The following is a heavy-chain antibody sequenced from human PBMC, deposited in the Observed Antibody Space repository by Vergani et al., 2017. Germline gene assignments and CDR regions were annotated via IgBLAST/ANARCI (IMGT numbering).Heavy chain of an antibody. J-gene: IGHJ6*02. CDR3: ARGNGSYYYYGMDV. V-gene: IGHV3-49*04. Sequence: EVHLVESGGGLVQPGRSLRLSCSGSGFTLGDYAMTWVRQAPGKGLEWVAFIWSKPYGGTTEYAASVKGRFTISRDDSKSIAYLQMSSLKAEDTAVYYCARGNGSYYYYGMDVWGQGTTVTVSS. CDR1: GFTLGDYA. CDR2: IWSKPYGGTT. D-gene: IGHD2-8*01.